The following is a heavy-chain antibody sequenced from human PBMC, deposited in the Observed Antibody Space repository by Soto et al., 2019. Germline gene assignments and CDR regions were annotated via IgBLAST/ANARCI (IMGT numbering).Heavy chain of an antibody. D-gene: IGHD4-17*01. CDR1: GFTFSRYG. J-gene: IGHJ5*02. Sequence: QVQLVESGGGVVQPVRSLRLSCVASGFTFSRYGMHWVRQAPGKGLEWVAVIWNDGSKQVYDDSVKGRFTISRDNSKNTLYLEMDSLRDEDTSVYYCARDDDYEANAIDLWGQGTLVTVSS. CDR2: IWNDGSKQ. V-gene: IGHV3-33*01. CDR3: ARDDDYEANAIDL.